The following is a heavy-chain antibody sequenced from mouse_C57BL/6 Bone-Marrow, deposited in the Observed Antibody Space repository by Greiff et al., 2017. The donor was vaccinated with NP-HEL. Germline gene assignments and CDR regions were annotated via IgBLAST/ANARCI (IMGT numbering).Heavy chain of an antibody. CDR1: GFTFSDYG. CDR2: ISNLAYSI. V-gene: IGHV5-15*01. CDR3: ARHSLYYYGSSYPWYFDV. D-gene: IGHD1-1*01. J-gene: IGHJ1*03. Sequence: DVMLVESGGGLVQPGGSLKLSCAASGFTFSDYGMAWVRQAPRKGPEWVAFISNLAYSIYYADTVTGRFTISRENAKNTLYLEMSSLRSEDTAMYYCARHSLYYYGSSYPWYFDVWGTGTTVTVSS.